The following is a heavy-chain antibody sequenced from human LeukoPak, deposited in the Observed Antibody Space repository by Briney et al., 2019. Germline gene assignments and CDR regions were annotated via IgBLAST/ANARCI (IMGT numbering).Heavy chain of an antibody. D-gene: IGHD1-14*01. CDR3: ARDRKYYYHMDV. Sequence: SETLSLTCTVSSGSISTSNYYWGWVRQPPGKALEWIGNIFYSGSTYYSPSLKSRVTISLDTSRNQFSLKLSSLTAADTAVYYCARDRKYYYHMDVWGKGTTVTVSS. J-gene: IGHJ6*03. CDR2: IFYSGST. V-gene: IGHV4-39*07. CDR1: SGSISTSNYY.